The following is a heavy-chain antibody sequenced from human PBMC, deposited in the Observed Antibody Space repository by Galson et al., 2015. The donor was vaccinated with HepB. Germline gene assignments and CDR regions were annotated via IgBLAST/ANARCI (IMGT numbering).Heavy chain of an antibody. CDR1: GGSISSGSYY. J-gene: IGHJ3*02. Sequence: TLSLTCTVSGGSISSGSYYWSWIRQPAGKGLEWIGRIYTSGSTNYNPSLKSRVTISIDTSKNQFSLKLSSVTAADTAVYYCARVVIVGATRGAFDIWGQGTMVTVSS. V-gene: IGHV4-61*02. D-gene: IGHD1-26*01. CDR3: ARVVIVGATRGAFDI. CDR2: IYTSGST.